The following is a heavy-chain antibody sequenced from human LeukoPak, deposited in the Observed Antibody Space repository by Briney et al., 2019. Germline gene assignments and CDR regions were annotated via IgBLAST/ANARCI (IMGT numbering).Heavy chain of an antibody. J-gene: IGHJ4*02. CDR1: GFTFSSYA. CDR2: ISSSSSYI. Sequence: PGGSLRLSCAASGFTFSSYAMSWVRQAPGKGLEWVSSISSSSSYIYYADSVKGRFTISRDNAKNSLYLQMNSLRAEDTAVYYCARLGVSSITPDYWGQGTLVTVSS. CDR3: ARLGVSSITPDY. D-gene: IGHD3-10*01. V-gene: IGHV3-21*01.